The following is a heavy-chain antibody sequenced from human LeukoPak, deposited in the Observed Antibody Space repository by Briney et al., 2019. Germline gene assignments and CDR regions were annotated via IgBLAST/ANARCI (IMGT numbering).Heavy chain of an antibody. V-gene: IGHV4-61*01. J-gene: IGHJ4*02. CDR2: IYYSGST. CDR3: AREGDCTNGVCYAPIGY. Sequence: KPSETLSLTCTVSGGSVSSGSYYWSWIRQPPGKGLEWIGYIYYSGSTNYNPSLKSRVTISVDTSKNQFSLKLSSVTAADTAEYYCAREGDCTNGVCYAPIGYWGQGTLVTVSS. CDR1: GGSVSSGSYY. D-gene: IGHD2-8*01.